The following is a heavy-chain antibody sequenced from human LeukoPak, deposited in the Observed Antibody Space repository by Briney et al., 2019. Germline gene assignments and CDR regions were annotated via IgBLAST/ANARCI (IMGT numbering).Heavy chain of an antibody. J-gene: IGHJ4*02. Sequence: PSETLSLTCTVSGGSISSSSYYWGWIRQPPGKGLEWIGSIYYSGSTYYNPSLKRRATISVDTSKNQFSLKLSSVTAADTAVYYCASITLRVLDYWGQGTLVTVSS. CDR1: GGSISSSSYY. CDR2: IYYSGST. D-gene: IGHD3-3*01. V-gene: IGHV4-39*01. CDR3: ASITLRVLDY.